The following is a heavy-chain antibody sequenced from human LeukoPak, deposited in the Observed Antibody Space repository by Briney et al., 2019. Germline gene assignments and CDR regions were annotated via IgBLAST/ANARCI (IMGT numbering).Heavy chain of an antibody. Sequence: PSETLSLTCTVSGGSISSYYWSWIRQPPGKGLEWIGYIYYSGTTYYNPSLKSRVTISVDTSKNQFSLKLSSVTAADTAGFYCARFDSSTVSTHRGWFDPWGQGTLVTVSS. CDR2: IYYSGTT. J-gene: IGHJ5*02. CDR3: ARFDSSTVSTHRGWFDP. V-gene: IGHV4-59*06. D-gene: IGHD2-2*01. CDR1: GGSISSYY.